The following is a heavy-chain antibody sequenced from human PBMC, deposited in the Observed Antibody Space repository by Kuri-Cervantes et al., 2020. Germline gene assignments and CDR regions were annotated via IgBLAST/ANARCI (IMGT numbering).Heavy chain of an antibody. V-gene: IGHV1-18*01. CDR2: ICTYNGDT. D-gene: IGHD4-23*01. CDR3: ARCRSVVRPYYFDY. J-gene: IGHJ4*02. CDR1: GYRFTSHG. Sequence: ASVKVSCKTSGYRFTSHGIGWVRQAPGQGLEWMGWICTYNGDTNYAQKFQGRVTITTDESTSTAYMELSSLRSEDTAVYYCARCRSVVRPYYFDYWGQGTLVTVSS.